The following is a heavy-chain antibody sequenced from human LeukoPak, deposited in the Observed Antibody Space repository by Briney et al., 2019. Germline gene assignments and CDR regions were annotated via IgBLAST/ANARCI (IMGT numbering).Heavy chain of an antibody. D-gene: IGHD4-17*01. CDR1: GITVSRNY. V-gene: IGHV3-53*01. Sequence: PGGSLRLSCAASGITVSRNYTNWVRQAPGKGLEWVSVIYSGGSTYYSDSVKGRFSISRDNSKNTVYLQLNALRGEDTAVYYCATSPTFADYGFDYWGRGTPVTVSS. J-gene: IGHJ4*02. CDR2: IYSGGST. CDR3: ATSPTFADYGFDY.